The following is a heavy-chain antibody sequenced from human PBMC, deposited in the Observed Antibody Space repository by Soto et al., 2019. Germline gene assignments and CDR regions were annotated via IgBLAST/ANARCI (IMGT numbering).Heavy chain of an antibody. Sequence: QVQLVQSGAEVKKTGSSVKISCTSSGGTATNYGVSWVRQAPGQGLEWMGGILPIFGPPHYAQKFQDRLTITADETTSTIYMELTGLTSDDTAIYFCARLREFCSVGSCYTDAFDMWGQGTLVTVSA. V-gene: IGHV1-69*01. CDR1: GGTATNYG. CDR3: ARLREFCSVGSCYTDAFDM. D-gene: IGHD2-15*01. J-gene: IGHJ3*02. CDR2: ILPIFGPP.